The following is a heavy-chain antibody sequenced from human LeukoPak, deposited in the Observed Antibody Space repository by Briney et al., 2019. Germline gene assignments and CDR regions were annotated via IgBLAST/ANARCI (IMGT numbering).Heavy chain of an antibody. CDR3: ARDLYDYVWGSYRFVAQKARDY. D-gene: IGHD3-16*02. CDR1: GYTFTSYG. J-gene: IGHJ4*02. Sequence: ASVKVSCKASGYTFTSYGISWVRQAPGQGLEWMGWISAYNGNTNYARKLQGRVTMTTDTSTSTAYMELRSLRSDDTAVYYCARDLYDYVWGSYRFVAQKARDYWGQGTLVTVSS. CDR2: ISAYNGNT. V-gene: IGHV1-18*01.